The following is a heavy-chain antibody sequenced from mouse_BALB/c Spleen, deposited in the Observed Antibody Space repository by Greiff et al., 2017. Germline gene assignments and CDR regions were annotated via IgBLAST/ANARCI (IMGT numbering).Heavy chain of an antibody. J-gene: IGHJ4*01. V-gene: IGHV2-9*02. Sequence: VQLKESGPGLVAPSQSLSITCTVSGFSLTSYGVHWVRQPPGKGLEWLGVIWAGGSTNYNSALMSRLSISKDNSKSQVFLKMNSLQTDDTAMYYCARDTGYPYAMDYWGQGTSVTVSS. D-gene: IGHD3-1*01. CDR3: ARDTGYPYAMDY. CDR1: GFSLTSYG. CDR2: IWAGGST.